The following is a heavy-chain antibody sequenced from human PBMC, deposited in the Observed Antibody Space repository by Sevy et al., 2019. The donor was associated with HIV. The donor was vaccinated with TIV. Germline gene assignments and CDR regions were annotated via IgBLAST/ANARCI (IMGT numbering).Heavy chain of an antibody. Sequence: SETLSLTCAVYGGSFSGYYWSWIRQPPGKGLEWSGEINHSGSTNYNPSLKSRVTISVDTSKNQFSLKLSSVTAADTAVYYCARVAEDIVVVPAASDAFDIWGQGTMVTVSS. CDR1: GGSFSGYY. V-gene: IGHV4-34*01. D-gene: IGHD2-2*01. CDR2: INHSGST. CDR3: ARVAEDIVVVPAASDAFDI. J-gene: IGHJ3*02.